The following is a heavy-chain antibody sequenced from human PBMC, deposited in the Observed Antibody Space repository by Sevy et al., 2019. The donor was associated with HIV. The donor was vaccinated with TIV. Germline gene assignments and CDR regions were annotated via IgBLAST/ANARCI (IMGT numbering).Heavy chain of an antibody. D-gene: IGHD5-12*01. CDR2: SGVSGDNT. V-gene: IGHV3-23*01. Sequence: GGSLRLSCAASGFTFTNYAMNWVRQAPGKGLEWVSGSGVSGDNTNYGDSVKGRITTSRDNLKNTVYLQMNSLRADDTAVYYCAKGAERYSGYPPDYWGQGTLVTVSS. CDR3: AKGAERYSGYPPDY. CDR1: GFTFTNYA. J-gene: IGHJ4*02.